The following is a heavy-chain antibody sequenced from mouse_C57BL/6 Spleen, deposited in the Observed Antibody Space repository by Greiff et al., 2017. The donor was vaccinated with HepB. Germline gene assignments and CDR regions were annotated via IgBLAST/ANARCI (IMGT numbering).Heavy chain of an antibody. V-gene: IGHV1-7*01. CDR1: GYTFTSYW. D-gene: IGHD2-4*01. Sequence: VQLQQSGAELAKPGASVKLSCKASGYTFTSYWMHWVKQRPGQGLEWIGYINPSSGYTKYNQKFKDKATLTADKSSNTAYMQLSSLTYEDSAVYYCARQEMYYDYEYAMDYWGQGTSVTVSS. CDR2: INPSSGYT. CDR3: ARQEMYYDYEYAMDY. J-gene: IGHJ4*01.